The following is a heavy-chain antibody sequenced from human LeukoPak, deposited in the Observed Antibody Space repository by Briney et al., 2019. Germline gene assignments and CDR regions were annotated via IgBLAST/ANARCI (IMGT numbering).Heavy chain of an antibody. J-gene: IGHJ6*03. Sequence: SETLSLTCTVSGYSITTNYYWAWIRQSPGTGLEWIGSVYHNGETYYNPSLKSRVIISVDTSKNEFTLRLTSVTAADTAVYYCVTPRSWELSDMAVWGKGTTVIVSS. CDR2: VYHNGET. D-gene: IGHD1-26*01. V-gene: IGHV4-38-2*02. CDR1: GYSITTNYY. CDR3: VTPRSWELSDMAV.